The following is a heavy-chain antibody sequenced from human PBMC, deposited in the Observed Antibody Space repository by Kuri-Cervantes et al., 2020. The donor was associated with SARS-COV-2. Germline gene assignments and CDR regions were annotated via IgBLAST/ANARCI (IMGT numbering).Heavy chain of an antibody. Sequence: SGPTLVKPKETLTLTCTFSGFSLKSYGMRVSWIRQPPGKALEWLARIDWDDTEIYSPSLKSRLTLSKDTSKNQVVLRMTKMGPADTATYYCAHTQLLWFGELLGYFDYWGQGTLVTVSS. D-gene: IGHD3-10*01. J-gene: IGHJ4*02. CDR1: GFSLKSYGMR. CDR3: AHTQLLWFGELLGYFDY. V-gene: IGHV2-70*04. CDR2: IDWDDTE.